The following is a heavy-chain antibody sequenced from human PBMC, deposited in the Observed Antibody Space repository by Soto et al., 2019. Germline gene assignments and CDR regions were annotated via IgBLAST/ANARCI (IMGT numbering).Heavy chain of an antibody. D-gene: IGHD4-4*01. CDR2: ISWDGST. J-gene: IGHJ5*02. CDR3: AKDVYRRGMNHWFDP. CDR1: GFNFSDYT. Sequence: GGSLRLSCQASGFNFSDYTLHWVRQSPGKALEWVSFISWDGSTYYGESVQDRFTVSRDNNKNSLYLHISGLRPEDTGFYYCAKDVYRRGMNHWFDPWGQGTLVTVSS. V-gene: IGHV3-43*01.